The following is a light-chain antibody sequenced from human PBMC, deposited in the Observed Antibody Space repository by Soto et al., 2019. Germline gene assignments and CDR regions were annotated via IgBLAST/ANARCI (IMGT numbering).Light chain of an antibody. Sequence: QLVLTQSPSASASLGASVNLTCTLSSGHSSYGIAWHQQQPEKGLRYLMKLKSDGSHNKGDGIPDRFSGSSSGAERYLTISSLQSEDEADYYCQTWATGIRVFGGGTQLTVL. J-gene: IGLJ3*02. CDR2: LKSDGSH. CDR1: SGHSSYG. V-gene: IGLV4-69*01. CDR3: QTWATGIRV.